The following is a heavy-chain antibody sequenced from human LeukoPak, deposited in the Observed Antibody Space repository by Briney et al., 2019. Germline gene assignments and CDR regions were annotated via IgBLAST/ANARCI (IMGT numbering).Heavy chain of an antibody. CDR1: GGSFSGYY. J-gene: IGHJ4*02. CDR3: ARARRDYGRSFDY. V-gene: IGHV4-34*01. Sequence: SETLSLTCAVYGGSFSGYYWSWIRQPPGKGLERIGEVNDSGSTKYNLSLKSRVTISLGTSKNQFSLNLRSVTAADTAVYYCARARRDYGRSFDYWGQGTLVTVSS. CDR2: VNDSGST. D-gene: IGHD4-17*01.